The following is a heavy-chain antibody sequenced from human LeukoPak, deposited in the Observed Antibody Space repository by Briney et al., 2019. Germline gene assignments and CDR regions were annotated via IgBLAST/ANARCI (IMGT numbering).Heavy chain of an antibody. J-gene: IGHJ1*01. D-gene: IGHD3-22*01. CDR2: INHSGST. V-gene: IGHV4-34*01. CDR1: GGSFSGYY. CDR3: ARGRSKWLLLPSTSHGYFQH. Sequence: PSETLSLTCAVYGGSFSGYYWSWIRQPPGKGLEWIGEINHSGSTNYNPSLKSRVTISVNTSKNQFSLKLSSVTAADTAVYYCARGRSKWLLLPSTSHGYFQHWGQGTLVTVSS.